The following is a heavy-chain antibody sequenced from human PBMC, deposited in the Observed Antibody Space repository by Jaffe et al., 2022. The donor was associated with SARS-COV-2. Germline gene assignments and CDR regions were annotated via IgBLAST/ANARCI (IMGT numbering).Heavy chain of an antibody. J-gene: IGHJ4*02. Sequence: EVQLVESGGGLVQPGGSLRLSCAASGFTFSSYSMNWVRQAPGKGLEWVSYISSSSSTIYYADSVKGRFTISRDNAKNSLYLQMNSLRDEDTAVYYCARDRGLYQLPGYSGYYDYWGQGTLVTVSS. V-gene: IGHV3-48*02. CDR3: ARDRGLYQLPGYSGYYDY. CDR1: GFTFSSYS. CDR2: ISSSSSTI. D-gene: IGHD2-2*01.